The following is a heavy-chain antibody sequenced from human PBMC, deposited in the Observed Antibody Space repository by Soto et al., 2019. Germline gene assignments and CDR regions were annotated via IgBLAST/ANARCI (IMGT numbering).Heavy chain of an antibody. CDR3: ARDVLGDSSGCSDY. Sequence: QVQLVESGGGVVQPGRSLRLSCAASGFTFSNYGMHWVRQAPGKGLEWVAVIWDEGNNKYYADSVKGRFTISRDNSKNTVYLQMNSLRVEDTAVYYCARDVLGDSSGCSDYWGQGTLVTVSS. CDR2: IWDEGNNK. V-gene: IGHV3-33*04. J-gene: IGHJ4*02. CDR1: GFTFSNYG. D-gene: IGHD6-19*01.